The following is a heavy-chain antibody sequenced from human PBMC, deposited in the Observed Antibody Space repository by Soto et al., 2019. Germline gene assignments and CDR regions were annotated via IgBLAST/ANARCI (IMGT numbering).Heavy chain of an antibody. CDR3: ARQPGYYDILTGYSTYYFDY. J-gene: IGHJ4*02. Sequence: LSETLSLTCTVSGGSISSYYWNWIRQPPGKGLEWIGYIYYRGNTNYNPSLKSRVTISVDTSKNQFSLKLSSVTAADTAVYYCARQPGYYDILTGYSTYYFDYWGQGTLVTVSS. CDR1: GGSISSYY. D-gene: IGHD3-9*01. CDR2: IYYRGNT. V-gene: IGHV4-59*08.